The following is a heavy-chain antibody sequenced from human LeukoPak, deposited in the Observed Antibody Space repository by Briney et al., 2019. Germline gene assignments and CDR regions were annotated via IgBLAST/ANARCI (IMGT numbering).Heavy chain of an antibody. D-gene: IGHD1-26*01. V-gene: IGHV4-59*08. CDR1: GGSISSYY. J-gene: IGHJ4*02. CDR3: ARLYVGATFRRFDY. Sequence: KPSETLSLTCTVSGGSISSYYWSWIRQPPGKGLEWIGYIYYSGNTNYNPSLKSRVTISVDTSKNQFSLKLSSVTAADTAVYYCARLYVGATFRRFDYWGQGTLVTVSS. CDR2: IYYSGNT.